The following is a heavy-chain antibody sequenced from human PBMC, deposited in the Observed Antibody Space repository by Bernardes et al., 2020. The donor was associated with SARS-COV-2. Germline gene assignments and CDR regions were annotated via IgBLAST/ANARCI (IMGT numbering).Heavy chain of an antibody. CDR1: GYTLTEFS. D-gene: IGHD3-3*01. V-gene: IGHV1-24*01. J-gene: IGHJ3*02. CDR3: ATDDPPGAVFGVVIYALHI. CDR2: LDPEHGKT. Sequence: ASVTVSCKVSGYTLTEFSMHWVRQAPGKGLEWLGGLDPEHGKTIYAQKFQGRVTMTEDTSTDTAYMELSSLRSEDTAVYHCATDDPPGAVFGVVIYALHIWGKGTMVTVSS.